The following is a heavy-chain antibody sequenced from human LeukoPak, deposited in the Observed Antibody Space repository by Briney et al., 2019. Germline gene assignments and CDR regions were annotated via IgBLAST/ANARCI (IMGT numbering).Heavy chain of an antibody. CDR2: ISAYNGNT. CDR3: ARAGYSYGTYYFDY. Sequence: ASVKVSCKASGYTFTSYGISWVRQAPGQGLEWMGRISAYNGNTNYAQKLQGRVTMTTDTSTSTVYMELRSLRSDDTAVYYCARAGYSYGTYYFDYWGQGTLVTVSS. V-gene: IGHV1-18*01. D-gene: IGHD5-18*01. CDR1: GYTFTSYG. J-gene: IGHJ4*02.